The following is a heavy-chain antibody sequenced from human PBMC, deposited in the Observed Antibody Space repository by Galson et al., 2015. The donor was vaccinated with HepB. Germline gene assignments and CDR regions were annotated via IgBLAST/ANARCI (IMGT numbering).Heavy chain of an antibody. Sequence: SVKVSCKASGYTFTSYGISWVRQAPGQGLEWMGWISAYNGNTNYAQKLQGRVTMTTDTSTSTAYMELRSLRSDDTAVYYCARVAYDYYDSSGYYPLDSYYFDYWGQGTLVTVSS. D-gene: IGHD3-22*01. CDR3: ARVAYDYYDSSGYYPLDSYYFDY. CDR1: GYTFTSYG. V-gene: IGHV1-18*01. J-gene: IGHJ4*02. CDR2: ISAYNGNT.